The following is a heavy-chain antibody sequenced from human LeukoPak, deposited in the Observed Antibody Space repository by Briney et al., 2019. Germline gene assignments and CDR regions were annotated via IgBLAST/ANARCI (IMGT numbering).Heavy chain of an antibody. CDR3: ARDHSGPFFDY. CDR1: GFTFSSYA. CDR2: ISYDGSNK. V-gene: IGHV3-30-3*01. Sequence: GGSLRLSCAASGFTFSSYAMHWVRQAPGKGLEWVAVISYDGSNKYYADSVKGRFTISRDNSKNTLYLQMNSLRAEDTAVYYCARDHSGPFFDYWGQGTLVTVSS. D-gene: IGHD1-26*01. J-gene: IGHJ4*02.